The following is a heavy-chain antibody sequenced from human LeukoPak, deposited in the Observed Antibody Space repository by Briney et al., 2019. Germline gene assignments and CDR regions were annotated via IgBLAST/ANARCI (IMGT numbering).Heavy chain of an antibody. Sequence: PGGSLRLSCAASGFTFSTYWMGWVRQAPGKGLEWVANIKEDGSEKYYVDSVKGRFAISRDNAKKSLYLQMDTLRAEDTAVYFCAGGYYSGRCPPDWYFDLWGRGTVVTVYS. J-gene: IGHJ2*01. V-gene: IGHV3-7*04. D-gene: IGHD6-19*01. CDR3: AGGYYSGRCPPDWYFDL. CDR2: IKEDGSEK. CDR1: GFTFSTYW.